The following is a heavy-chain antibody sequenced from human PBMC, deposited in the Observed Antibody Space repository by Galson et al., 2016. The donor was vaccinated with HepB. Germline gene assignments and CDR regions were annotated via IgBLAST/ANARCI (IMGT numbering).Heavy chain of an antibody. CDR3: AKDTARYCSSTSCSYGMDV. Sequence: SLRLSCAASGFTFSSYYMHWVRQAPGKGLEWVAVISYDGSNKYYADSVKGRFTISRDNSKNTLYLQMNSLRAEDTAVYYCAKDTARYCSSTSCSYGMDVWGQGTLVTVSS. V-gene: IGHV3-30*18. J-gene: IGHJ6*02. CDR2: ISYDGSNK. CDR1: GFTFSSYY. D-gene: IGHD2-2*01.